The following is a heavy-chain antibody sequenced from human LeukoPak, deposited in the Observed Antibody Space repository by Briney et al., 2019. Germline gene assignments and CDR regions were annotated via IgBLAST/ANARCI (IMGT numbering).Heavy chain of an antibody. Sequence: PPGTLSLTCAVSGYSISSGYYWGWIRQPPGKGLEWIGSIYHSGSTYYNPSLKSRVTISVDTSKNQFSLKLSSVTAADTAVYYCARGSGYYPDYWGQGTLVTVSS. CDR3: ARGSGYYPDY. J-gene: IGHJ4*02. CDR2: IYHSGST. V-gene: IGHV4-38-2*01. D-gene: IGHD3-3*01. CDR1: GYSISSGYY.